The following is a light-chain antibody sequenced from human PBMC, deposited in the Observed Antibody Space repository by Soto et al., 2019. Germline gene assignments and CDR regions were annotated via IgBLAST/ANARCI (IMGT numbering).Light chain of an antibody. V-gene: IGKV3-20*01. CDR1: QSVSSSY. CDR2: GAS. Sequence: IVLTQSPGTLSLSQGERATLSCRASQSVSSSYLAWYQQEPGQAPRLLIYGASSRATGIPDRFSGSGSGTDFTLTISRLEPEDFAVYYCQQYGSSPGTFGQGTKVDIK. CDR3: QQYGSSPGT. J-gene: IGKJ1*01.